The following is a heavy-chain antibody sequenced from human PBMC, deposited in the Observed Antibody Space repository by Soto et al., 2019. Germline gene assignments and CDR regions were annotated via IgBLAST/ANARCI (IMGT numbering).Heavy chain of an antibody. CDR3: AKSPGGYYSFDI. Sequence: GGSLRLSCAASGFTFSSYGMHWVRQAPGKGLEWVAVISYDGSNKYYADSVKGRFAISRDNSKNTLYLQMNSLRAEETAVYYCAKSPGGYYSFDIWGQGTMVTVSS. CDR2: ISYDGSNK. V-gene: IGHV3-30*18. J-gene: IGHJ3*02. CDR1: GFTFSSYG. D-gene: IGHD3-3*01.